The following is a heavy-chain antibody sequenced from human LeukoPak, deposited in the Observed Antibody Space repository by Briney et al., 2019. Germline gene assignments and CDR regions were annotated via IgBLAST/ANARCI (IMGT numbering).Heavy chain of an antibody. CDR3: AGGYCSSTSCYAGDY. CDR1: GGSISSSSYY. V-gene: IGHV4-39*01. Sequence: PSETLSLTCTVSGGSISSSSYYWGWIRRPPGKGLEWIGSIYYSGSTYYNPSLKSRVTISVDTSKNQFSLKLSSVTAADTAVYYCAGGYCSSTSCYAGDYWGQGTLVTVSS. CDR2: IYYSGST. J-gene: IGHJ4*02. D-gene: IGHD2-2*01.